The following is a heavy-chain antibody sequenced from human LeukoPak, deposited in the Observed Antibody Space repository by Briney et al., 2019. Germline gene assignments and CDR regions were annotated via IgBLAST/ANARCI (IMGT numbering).Heavy chain of an antibody. CDR1: GYTFTSYY. Sequence: ASVKVSCKASGYTFTSYYMHWVRQAPGQGLEWMGIINPSGGSTSYAQKFQGRVTMTRDTSISTAYMELSRLRSDDTAVYYCARGGEDIVLMVYAGFDYWGQGTLVTVSS. J-gene: IGHJ4*02. D-gene: IGHD2-8*01. CDR2: INPSGGST. CDR3: ARGGEDIVLMVYAGFDY. V-gene: IGHV1-46*01.